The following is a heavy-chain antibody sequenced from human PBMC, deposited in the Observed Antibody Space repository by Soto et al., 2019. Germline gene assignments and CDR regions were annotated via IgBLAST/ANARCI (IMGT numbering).Heavy chain of an antibody. CDR1: GFTFSSYS. V-gene: IGHV3-48*01. J-gene: IGHJ4*02. D-gene: IGHD2-15*01. CDR2: ISSSSSSI. CDR3: ARPNYCSGGSCYSGY. Sequence: GGSLRLSCAASGFTFSSYSMNWVRQAPGKGLEWVSYISSSSSSIYYADSVEGRFTISRDNAKNSLYLQMKSLRAEDTAVYYCARPNYCSGGSCYSGYWGQGTLVTVS.